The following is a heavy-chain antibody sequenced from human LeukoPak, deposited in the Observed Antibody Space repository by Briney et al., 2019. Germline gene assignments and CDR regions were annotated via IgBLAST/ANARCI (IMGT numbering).Heavy chain of an antibody. V-gene: IGHV1-69*13. D-gene: IGHD5-24*01. CDR1: GGTFHSYS. CDR2: LNPFSGSA. J-gene: IGHJ4*02. Sequence: SVKVSCKASGGTFHSYSINWVRQAPGQGLEWMGGLNPFSGSAHYAEKFEDRVSITADESTRTTYMELSSLRSEDTAVYYCATVPVEQNTYGYTKFASFFDSWGPGTLVTVSS. CDR3: ATVPVEQNTYGYTKFASFFDS.